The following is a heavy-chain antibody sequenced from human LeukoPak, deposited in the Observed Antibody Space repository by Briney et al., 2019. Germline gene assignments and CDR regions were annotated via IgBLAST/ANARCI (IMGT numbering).Heavy chain of an antibody. V-gene: IGHV4-59*01. J-gene: IGHJ4*02. CDR3: ARANWGSYYFDY. D-gene: IGHD7-27*01. CDR2: FYYSGST. CDR1: GGSINTYY. Sequence: SETLSLTCTVSGGSINTYYWSWIRHPRGKGLEWIGYFYYSGSTNYNPSLKSRVTISVDTSKSQFSLKLSSVTAADTAVYYCARANWGSYYFDYWGQGTLVTVSS.